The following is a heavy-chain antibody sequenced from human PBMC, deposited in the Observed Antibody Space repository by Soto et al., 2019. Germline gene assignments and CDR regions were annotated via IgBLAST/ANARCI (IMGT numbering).Heavy chain of an antibody. CDR1: GGSITNDNYY. Sequence: PSETLSLTCTVSGGSITNDNYYWAWIRQPPGKGLEWIGSIYHVGNTYYTSSLKSRVTISVDTSKNQFSLKLNSVTAADTAVYYLARYYGDQKNYFDYWGKGTLVTVYS. CDR2: IYHVGNT. J-gene: IGHJ4*02. CDR3: ARYYGDQKNYFDY. D-gene: IGHD4-17*01. V-gene: IGHV4-39*01.